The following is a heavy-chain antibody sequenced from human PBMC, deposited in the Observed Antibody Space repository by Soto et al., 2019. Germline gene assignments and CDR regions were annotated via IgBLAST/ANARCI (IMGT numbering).Heavy chain of an antibody. D-gene: IGHD1-1*01. CDR1: GFTFRSYS. V-gene: IGHV3-21*01. CDR3: ATDHNWSSDY. Sequence: GSLSLSCAASGFTFRSYSMNWVRQAPGKGLEWVSSISSSGAYIYYADSVKGRFTISRDNAKNSLYLQMNTLRAEDTAVYYCATDHNWSSDYWGQGTLVTVSS. J-gene: IGHJ4*02. CDR2: ISSSGAYI.